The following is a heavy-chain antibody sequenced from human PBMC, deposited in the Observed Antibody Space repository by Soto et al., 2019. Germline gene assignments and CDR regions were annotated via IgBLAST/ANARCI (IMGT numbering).Heavy chain of an antibody. CDR1: GGSVPSGSYY. Sequence: SDTLSLTCTVSGGSVPSGSYYWSWIRQPPGKGLEWIGYIYFSGSTNYNPSLKSRVSISVDTSKNQFSLKLSSVTAADTAVYYCARVWGGAFDIWGQGTMVTVSS. V-gene: IGHV4-61*01. J-gene: IGHJ3*02. D-gene: IGHD3-10*01. CDR2: IYFSGST. CDR3: ARVWGGAFDI.